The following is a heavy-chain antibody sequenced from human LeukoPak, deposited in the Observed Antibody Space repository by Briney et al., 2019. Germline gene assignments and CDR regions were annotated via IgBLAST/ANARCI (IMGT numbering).Heavy chain of an antibody. CDR1: GFTFTAYL. D-gene: IGHD3-10*01. V-gene: IGHV3-7*03. Sequence: GGSLRVSCAASGFTFTAYLMSWVRQAPGKGLEWVADIKHDGSEKYYVDSVKGRFTISRDNVKNSLFLQMNSLRAEDTAVYYCARHASGGYFFEYWGQGTLVTVSS. CDR2: IKHDGSEK. J-gene: IGHJ4*02. CDR3: ARHASGGYFFEY.